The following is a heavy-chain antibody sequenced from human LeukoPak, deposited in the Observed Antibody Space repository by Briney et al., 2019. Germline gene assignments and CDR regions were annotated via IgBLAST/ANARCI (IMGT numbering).Heavy chain of an antibody. CDR3: ASTYYYGSGSSN. CDR1: GFTFDDYG. D-gene: IGHD3-10*01. CDR2: INWNGGST. Sequence: PGGSLRLSCAASGFTFDDYGMSWVRQAPGKGLEWVSGINWNGGSTGYADPVKGRFTISRDNAKNSLYLQMNSLRAEDTALYYCASTYYYGSGSSNWGQGTLVTVSS. J-gene: IGHJ4*02. V-gene: IGHV3-20*04.